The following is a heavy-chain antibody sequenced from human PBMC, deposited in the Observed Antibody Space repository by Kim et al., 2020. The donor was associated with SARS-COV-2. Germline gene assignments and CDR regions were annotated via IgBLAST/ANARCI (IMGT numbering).Heavy chain of an antibody. D-gene: IGHD3-16*01. CDR2: LNANSGGT. V-gene: IGHV1-2*02. CDR1: GDTFTGYY. J-gene: IGHJ4*02. Sequence: ASVKVSCKASGDTFTGYYFHWVRQAPGQGLEWMGWLNANSGGTNYAQKFQGRVTMTRDTSISTVYMELSRLTSDDTAMYFCARGRLGGGPEDYWGQGTLVTVSS. CDR3: ARGRLGGGPEDY.